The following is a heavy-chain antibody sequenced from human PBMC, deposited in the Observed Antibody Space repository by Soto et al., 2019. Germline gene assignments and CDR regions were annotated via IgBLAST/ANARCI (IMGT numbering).Heavy chain of an antibody. D-gene: IGHD2-2*01. J-gene: IGHJ4*02. Sequence: XGSLRLSCAASGFTFSSYAMHWVRQAPGKGLEWVAVISYDGSNKYYADSVKGRFTISRDNSKNTLYLQMNSLRAEDTAVYYCTRPRNVVVPAATPHYWGQGTLVTVSS. CDR3: TRPRNVVVPAATPHY. CDR2: ISYDGSNK. V-gene: IGHV3-30-3*01. CDR1: GFTFSSYA.